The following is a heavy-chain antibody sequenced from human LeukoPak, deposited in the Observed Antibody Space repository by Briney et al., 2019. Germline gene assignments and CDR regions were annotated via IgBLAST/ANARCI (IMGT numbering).Heavy chain of an antibody. J-gene: IGHJ6*02. D-gene: IGHD3-10*01. CDR2: IIPIFGTA. V-gene: IGHV1-69*13. CDR1: GGTFSSYA. Sequence: SVKVSCKASGGTFSSYAISWVRQAPGQGLEWMGGIIPIFGTANYAQTFQGRVTITADESTSTAYMELSSLRSEDTAVYYCARELRSVLLWFGESPGYYYGMDVWGQGTTVTVSS. CDR3: ARELRSVLLWFGESPGYYYGMDV.